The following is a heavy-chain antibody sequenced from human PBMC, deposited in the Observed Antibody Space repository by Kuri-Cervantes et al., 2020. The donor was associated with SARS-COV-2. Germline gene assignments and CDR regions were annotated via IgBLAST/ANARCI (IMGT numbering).Heavy chain of an antibody. D-gene: IGHD3-3*01. CDR2: ISSSSTI. Sequence: ETLSLTCAASGFTFSSYSMNWVRQAPGKGLEWVSYISSSSTIYYADSVKGRFTISRDNAKNSLYLQMNSLRAEDTAVYYCARDPGSTIFGVVIIPSDAFDIWGQGTMVTVSS. J-gene: IGHJ3*02. V-gene: IGHV3-48*01. CDR3: ARDPGSTIFGVVIIPSDAFDI. CDR1: GFTFSSYS.